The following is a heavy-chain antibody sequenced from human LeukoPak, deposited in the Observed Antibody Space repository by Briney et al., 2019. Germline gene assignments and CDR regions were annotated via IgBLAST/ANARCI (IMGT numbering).Heavy chain of an antibody. CDR3: AKEPYSYGLYTFDY. V-gene: IGHV3-30*18. CDR2: ISYDGSNK. CDR1: GFTFSSYG. D-gene: IGHD5-18*01. Sequence: PGGSLRLSCAASGFTFSSYGMHWVRQAPGKGLEWVAVISYDGSNKYYADSVKGRFTISRDNSKNTLYLQMNSLRAEDTAVYYCAKEPYSYGLYTFDYWGQGTLVTVSS. J-gene: IGHJ4*02.